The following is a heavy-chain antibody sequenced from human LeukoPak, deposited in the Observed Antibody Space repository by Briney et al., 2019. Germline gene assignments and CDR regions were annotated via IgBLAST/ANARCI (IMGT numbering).Heavy chain of an antibody. D-gene: IGHD4-17*01. CDR3: ARGRNYGEGDFDY. CDR2: IYYSGST. V-gene: IGHV4-39*07. J-gene: IGHJ4*02. CDR1: GGSISSSSYY. Sequence: SETLSLTCTVSGGSISSSSYYWGWIRQPPGKGLEWIGSIYYSGSTYHNPSLKSRVTISVDTSKNQFSLKLSSVTAADTAVYYCARGRNYGEGDFDYWGQGTLVTVSS.